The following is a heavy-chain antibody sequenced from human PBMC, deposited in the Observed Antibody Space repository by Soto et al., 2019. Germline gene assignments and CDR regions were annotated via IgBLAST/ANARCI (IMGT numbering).Heavy chain of an antibody. CDR2: IYYTGNT. V-gene: IGHV4-59*01. D-gene: IGHD4-17*01. J-gene: IGHJ5*02. CDR1: GGSIGTYY. CDR3: ARQGAFGETP. Sequence: SSETLSLTCTVSGGSIGTYYWSWIRQSPGKGLEWIGYIYYTGNTYYNPSLRSRVTISLDTSKNQFSLKVNSVTAADTALYSCARQGAFGETPWCPGTLLTVSS.